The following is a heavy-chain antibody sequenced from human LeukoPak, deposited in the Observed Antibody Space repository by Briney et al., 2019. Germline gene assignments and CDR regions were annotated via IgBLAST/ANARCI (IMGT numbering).Heavy chain of an antibody. CDR1: GYSINTGYY. D-gene: IGHD3-22*01. CDR2: IYQTGAT. V-gene: IGHV4-38-2*02. J-gene: IGHJ4*02. Sequence: SETLSLTCTVTGYSINTGYYWGWIRQPPGKGLEWIGTIYQTGATYYNPSLQSRVTISVDTSKNHFSLRLSSVAAADTAVYYCARDRFSGYGFDYWGQGTLVAVSS. CDR3: ARDRFSGYGFDY.